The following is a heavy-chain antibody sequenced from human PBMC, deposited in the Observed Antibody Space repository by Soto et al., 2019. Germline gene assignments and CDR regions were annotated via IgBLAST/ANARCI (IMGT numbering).Heavy chain of an antibody. Sequence: PGGSLRLSCAASGFTFSSYAMHWVRQAPGKGLEWVAVISYDGSNKYYADSVKGRFTISRDNSKNTLYLQMNSLRAEETAVYYCARVSPGAREWSSPWGQGTLVTVSS. CDR2: ISYDGSNK. CDR3: ARVSPGAREWSSP. J-gene: IGHJ5*02. V-gene: IGHV3-30-3*01. D-gene: IGHD3-3*01. CDR1: GFTFSSYA.